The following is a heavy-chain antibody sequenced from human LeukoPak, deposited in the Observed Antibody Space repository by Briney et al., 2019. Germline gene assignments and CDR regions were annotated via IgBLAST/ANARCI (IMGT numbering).Heavy chain of an antibody. CDR3: ARVTIFGVVIIPKFDAFDI. Sequence: SETLSLTCTVSGGSISSSSYYWGWIRQPPGKGLEWIGSIYYSGSTSYNPSLKSRVTISVDTSKNQFSLKLSSVTAADTAVYYCARVTIFGVVIIPKFDAFDIWGQGTMVTVSS. J-gene: IGHJ3*02. D-gene: IGHD3-3*01. V-gene: IGHV4-39*01. CDR1: GGSISSSSYY. CDR2: IYYSGST.